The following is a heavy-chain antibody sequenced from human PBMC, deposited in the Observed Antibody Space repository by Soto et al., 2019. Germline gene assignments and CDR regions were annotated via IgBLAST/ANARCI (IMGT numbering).Heavy chain of an antibody. Sequence: GGSLRLSCAASGFSFSDYAMSWVRQAPGKGLEWVSVISESGGSTHYADSVRGRFTVSRDNSKNTLYLQMNSLRAEDTAVYYCARDGGEGAYFDYWGQGTLVTVSS. CDR3: ARDGGEGAYFDY. D-gene: IGHD3-3*01. CDR1: GFSFSDYA. J-gene: IGHJ4*02. CDR2: ISESGGST. V-gene: IGHV3-23*01.